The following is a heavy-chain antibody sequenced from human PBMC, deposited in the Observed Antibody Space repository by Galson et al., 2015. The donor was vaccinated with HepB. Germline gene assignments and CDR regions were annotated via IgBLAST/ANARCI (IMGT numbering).Heavy chain of an antibody. D-gene: IGHD2-8*01. V-gene: IGHV4-34*01. Sequence: ETLSLTCAVYGGSFSGYYWSWIRQPPGKGLEWIGEINHSGSTNYNPSLKSRVTISVDTSRNQFSLKLSSVTAADTAVHYCARGFLMVYGTTRFDPWGQGTLVTVSS. CDR1: GGSFSGYY. J-gene: IGHJ5*02. CDR2: INHSGST. CDR3: ARGFLMVYGTTRFDP.